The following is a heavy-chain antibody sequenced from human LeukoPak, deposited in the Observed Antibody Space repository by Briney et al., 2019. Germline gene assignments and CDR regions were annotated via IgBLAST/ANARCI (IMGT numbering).Heavy chain of an antibody. CDR3: ARDRVVPAALTGYYYYYGMDV. CDR1: GGSISSYY. CDR2: IYYSGST. Sequence: PSETLSLTCTVSGGSISSYYWSWIRQPPGKGLEWIGYIYYSGSTNYNPSLKSRVTISVDTSKNQFSLKLSSVTAADTAVYYCARDRVVPAALTGYYYYYGMDVWGKGTTVTVSS. D-gene: IGHD2-2*01. J-gene: IGHJ6*04. V-gene: IGHV4-59*01.